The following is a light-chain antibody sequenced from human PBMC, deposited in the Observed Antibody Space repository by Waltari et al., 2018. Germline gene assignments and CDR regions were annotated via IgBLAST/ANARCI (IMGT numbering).Light chain of an antibody. V-gene: IGLV6-57*04. J-gene: IGLJ2*01. CDR2: ENN. Sequence: NFLLTPPHSVSESPGKTVTISCTRSSGSIASNNAQWDQQRPGSAPTTVIYENNQRPSGVPDRFSGSIDSSSNSASLTISGLKTEDEADYYCQSYDSSNVVFGGGTKLTVL. CDR1: SGSIASNN. CDR3: QSYDSSNVV.